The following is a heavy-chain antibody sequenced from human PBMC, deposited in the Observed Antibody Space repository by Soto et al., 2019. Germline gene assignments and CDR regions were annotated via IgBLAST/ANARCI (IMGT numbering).Heavy chain of an antibody. Sequence: EVQLLESGGGLVQPGGSLRLSCAASGFTFSSYAMSWVRQAPGKGLEWVSAISGSGGSTYYADSVKGRFTISRDNSKNTLYLQMNSLRAEDTAVYYCAKRLARYSSGWYYFDYWGQGTLVTVSS. CDR2: ISGSGGST. V-gene: IGHV3-23*01. CDR3: AKRLARYSSGWYYFDY. CDR1: GFTFSSYA. J-gene: IGHJ4*02. D-gene: IGHD6-19*01.